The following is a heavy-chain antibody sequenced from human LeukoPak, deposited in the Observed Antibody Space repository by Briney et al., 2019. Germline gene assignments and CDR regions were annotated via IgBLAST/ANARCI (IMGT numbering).Heavy chain of an antibody. D-gene: IGHD2-21*02. CDR2: ISSSGSTI. V-gene: IGHV3-48*03. Sequence: GGSLRLSCAASGFTFSSYEMNWVRQAPGKGLEWVSYISSSGSTIYYADSVKGRFTISRDNAKNSLYLQMNSLRAEDTAVYYCARAATNYCGGDCLGSYWGQGTLVTVSS. CDR3: ARAATNYCGGDCLGSY. CDR1: GFTFSSYE. J-gene: IGHJ4*02.